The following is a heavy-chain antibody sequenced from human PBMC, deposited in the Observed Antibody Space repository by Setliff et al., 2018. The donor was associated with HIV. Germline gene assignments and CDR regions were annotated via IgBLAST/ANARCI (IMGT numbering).Heavy chain of an antibody. Sequence: NLRETLSLTCAVSGVSISAYFWSWIRQSPEKGLEWIGYIDNSGNTNYSPSLKSRITISRDTSKNQFSLKLNSVTAADAAVYYCARSTPSVGYISEHWGQGTLVTVSS. CDR2: IDNSGNT. D-gene: IGHD5-12*01. CDR3: ARSTPSVGYISEH. V-gene: IGHV4-59*01. CDR1: GVSISAYF. J-gene: IGHJ4*02.